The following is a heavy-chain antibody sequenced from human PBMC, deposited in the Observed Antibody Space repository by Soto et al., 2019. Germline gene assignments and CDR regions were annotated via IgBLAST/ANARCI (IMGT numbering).Heavy chain of an antibody. CDR1: GFTFSSYG. V-gene: IGHV3-30*18. CDR2: ISYDGSTK. CDR3: AKSRGSENNGIDV. D-gene: IGHD3-10*01. J-gene: IGHJ6*02. Sequence: QVQLVESGGGVVQPGRSLRLSCAASGFTFSSYGMHWVRPAPGKGLEWVAVISYDGSTKYYADSVKGRFTISRDNYKNTLYLQRNSLRAEDTAVYYCAKSRGSENNGIDVWGPGTTVPVSS.